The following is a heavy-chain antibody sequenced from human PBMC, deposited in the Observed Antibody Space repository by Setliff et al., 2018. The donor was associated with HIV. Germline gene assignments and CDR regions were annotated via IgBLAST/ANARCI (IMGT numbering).Heavy chain of an antibody. V-gene: IGHV3-30*02. CDR3: AKDHGGSVDC. CDR2: IRYDGSNK. CDR1: GFAFSSYG. J-gene: IGHJ4*02. Sequence: PGGSLRLSCAASGFAFSSYGMHWVRQAPGKGLEWVAFIRYDGSNKYYADSVKGRFTISRDNSKNTLYVQMNSLRAEDTAVYYCAKDHGGSVDCWGQGTLVTVSS. D-gene: IGHD1-26*01.